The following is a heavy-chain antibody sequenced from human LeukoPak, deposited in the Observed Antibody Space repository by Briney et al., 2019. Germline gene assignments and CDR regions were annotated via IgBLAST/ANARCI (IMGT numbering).Heavy chain of an antibody. V-gene: IGHV3-23*01. J-gene: IGHJ4*02. D-gene: IGHD3-22*01. CDR1: GFTFSSYA. Sequence: GGSLRLSCAASGFTFSSYAMSWVRQAPGKGLGWVSTISGSGGTTYYADSVKGRFTISRDNAKNTLYLQMNRLRAEDTAVYYCAREPNYYDSSGYQGDLDYWGQGTLVTVSS. CDR3: AREPNYYDSSGYQGDLDY. CDR2: ISGSGGTT.